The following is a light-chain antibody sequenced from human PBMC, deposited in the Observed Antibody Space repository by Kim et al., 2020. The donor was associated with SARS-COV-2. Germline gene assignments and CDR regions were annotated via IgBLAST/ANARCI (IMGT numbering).Light chain of an antibody. CDR1: SSNPGRNY. Sequence: GQRVTISCSGGSSNPGRNYVYWYQHVPGAAPKLLIYRGSNRPSGVPDRFAGSKSDNSASLVISGLRSEDEADYYCAAWDDSLSAYVFGTGTEVTVL. CDR3: AAWDDSLSAYV. CDR2: RGS. J-gene: IGLJ1*01. V-gene: IGLV1-47*01.